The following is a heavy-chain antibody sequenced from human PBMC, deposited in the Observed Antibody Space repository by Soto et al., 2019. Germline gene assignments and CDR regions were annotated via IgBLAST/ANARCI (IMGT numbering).Heavy chain of an antibody. CDR2: ISYDGNNR. CDR1: GFTFSNYG. V-gene: IGHV3-30*03. D-gene: IGHD3-3*01. CDR3: ASNWSGYYYFDS. Sequence: QVQLVESGGGVVQPGGSLRLSCAASGFTFSNYGMHWVRQAPGKGLEWVAVISYDGNNRYYGDSVKGRFTISRDNSKNTLYLQMSSLRAEDTAVYFCASNWSGYYYFDSWGQGTLVTVSS. J-gene: IGHJ4*02.